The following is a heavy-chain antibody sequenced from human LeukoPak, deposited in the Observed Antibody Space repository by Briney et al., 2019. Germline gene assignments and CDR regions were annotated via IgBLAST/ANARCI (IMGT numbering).Heavy chain of an antibody. J-gene: IGHJ6*03. CDR1: GFTFDSYA. CDR2: ISGGGGIT. CDR3: AKYGVDCSSTSCYPLYYMDV. D-gene: IGHD2-2*01. Sequence: GGSLRLSCAASGFTFDSYAMTWVRQAPGKGLEWVLSISGGGGITNYADSVKGRFTISRDNSKYTLFLQMNSLRAEDTAVYYCAKYGVDCSSTSCYPLYYMDVWGKGTTVTVSS. V-gene: IGHV3-23*01.